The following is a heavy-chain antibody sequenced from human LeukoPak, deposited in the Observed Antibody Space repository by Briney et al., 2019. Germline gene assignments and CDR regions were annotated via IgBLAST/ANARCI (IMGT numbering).Heavy chain of an antibody. CDR3: AGVDFVVVPAAMQLNWLDP. V-gene: IGHV4-34*01. J-gene: IGHJ5*02. D-gene: IGHD2-2*03. CDR2: INHSGST. CDR1: GGSFSSYY. Sequence: SETLSLTCSVEGGSFSSYYWSWIRHPPGEGLEWIGEINHSGSTNYNPSLKSRVTISVDTSKNQLSLKLSSVSAADTAVYYCAGVDFVVVPAAMQLNWLDPWGQGTLVTVSS.